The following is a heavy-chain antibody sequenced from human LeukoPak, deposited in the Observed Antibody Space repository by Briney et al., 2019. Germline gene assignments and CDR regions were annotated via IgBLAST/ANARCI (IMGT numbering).Heavy chain of an antibody. J-gene: IGHJ4*02. CDR1: GYTFTGDY. CDR2: INPNSGGT. Sequence: ASVKVSCKASGYTFTGDYMHWVRQAPGQGLEWMGWINPNSGGTNYAQKFQGRVTMTRDTSISTAYIELSRLRSDDTAVYYCARDAGHIVVVPVMDFDYWGQGTLVTVSS. V-gene: IGHV1-2*02. CDR3: ARDAGHIVVVPVMDFDY. D-gene: IGHD2-2*01.